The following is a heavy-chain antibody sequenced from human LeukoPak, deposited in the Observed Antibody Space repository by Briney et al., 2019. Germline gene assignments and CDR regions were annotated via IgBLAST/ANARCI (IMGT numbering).Heavy chain of an antibody. CDR2: ISGSDGST. J-gene: IGHJ4*02. Sequence: GGSLRLSCAASGFSFSSYAMSWVRQAPGKGLEWVSGISGSDGSTYYADSVKGRFTISRDNSKNTLYLQMNSLRAEDMAVYYCASILLWYVYDYWGQGTLVTVSS. CDR1: GFSFSSYA. D-gene: IGHD3-10*01. CDR3: ASILLWYVYDY. V-gene: IGHV3-23*01.